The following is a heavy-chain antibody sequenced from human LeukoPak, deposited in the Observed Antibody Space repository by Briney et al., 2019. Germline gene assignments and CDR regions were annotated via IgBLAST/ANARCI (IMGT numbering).Heavy chain of an antibody. CDR1: GFTFSSYG. Sequence: GGSLRLSCAASGFTFSSYGMHWVRQAPGKGLEWVAVISYDGSHKYYADSVKGRFTISRDNSKNTLYLQMNSLRAEDTAVYHCVKGFYYGGSSDLSSFDIWGQGTMVTVSS. V-gene: IGHV3-30*18. CDR3: VKGFYYGGSSDLSSFDI. CDR2: ISYDGSHK. D-gene: IGHD4-23*01. J-gene: IGHJ3*02.